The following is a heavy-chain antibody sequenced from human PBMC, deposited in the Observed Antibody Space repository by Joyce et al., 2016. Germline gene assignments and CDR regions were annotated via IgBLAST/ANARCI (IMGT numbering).Heavy chain of an antibody. V-gene: IGHV3-33*01. CDR3: ARDGDIRVVPADRGRSWYAPLSSGMDV. CDR1: GFHFSSYG. CDR2: IWYEGRKH. Sequence: QVQLVESGGGVVQPGWSMRLSCAASGFHFSSYGMPWVRQAPGTGLVWMALIWYEGRKHYYVDSVKGRFTISRDNAKNTVYLQMNSLRAENTAVYYCARDGDIRVVPADRGRSWYAPLSSGMDVCGQGTTVTVSS. J-gene: IGHJ6*02. D-gene: IGHD2-2*01.